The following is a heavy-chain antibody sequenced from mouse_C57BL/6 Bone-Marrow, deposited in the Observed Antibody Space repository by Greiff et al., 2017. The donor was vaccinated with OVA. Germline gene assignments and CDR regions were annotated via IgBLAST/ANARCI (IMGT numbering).Heavy chain of an antibody. D-gene: IGHD2-1*01. CDR2: IDPENGDT. J-gene: IGHJ2*01. Sequence: VHVKQSGAELVRPGASVKLSCTASGFNIKDDYMHWVKQRPEQGLEWIGLIDPENGDTEYASQFPGMGTITTDTSSNTSYLQLSSLAAEDTAFYYCPSYGNFDYWGQGTTLTVSS. V-gene: IGHV14-4*01. CDR3: PSYGNFDY. CDR1: GFNIKDDY.